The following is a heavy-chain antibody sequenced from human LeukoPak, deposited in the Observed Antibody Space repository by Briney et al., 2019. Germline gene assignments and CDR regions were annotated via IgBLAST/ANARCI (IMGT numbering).Heavy chain of an antibody. V-gene: IGHV4-34*01. CDR3: ARGGSGYSYGY. CDR2: ISHRGRT. Sequence: PSETLSLTCAVYGGSLSDYYWSWIRQSPGKGLEWIGEISHRGRTYYNLSLKSRVTISIDTSKNQFSLKVNSVSAADTAVYYCARGGSGYSYGYWGQGTLVTVSS. J-gene: IGHJ4*02. D-gene: IGHD5-18*01. CDR1: GGSLSDYY.